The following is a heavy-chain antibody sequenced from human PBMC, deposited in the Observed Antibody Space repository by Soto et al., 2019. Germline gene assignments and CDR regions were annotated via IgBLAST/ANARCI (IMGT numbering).Heavy chain of an antibody. J-gene: IGHJ4*02. CDR1: GFTFSIFA. CDR2: ISGSGGST. V-gene: IGHV3-23*01. CDR3: AKEVSLGSNADLGY. D-gene: IGHD7-27*01. Sequence: GGSLRLSCAASGFTFSIFAMSWVRQSPGKGLEWVSTISGSGGSTYYADAVKGRFTISRDNSMGTLYLQMKSLRVEDTAIYYCAKEVSLGSNADLGYWGQGALXT.